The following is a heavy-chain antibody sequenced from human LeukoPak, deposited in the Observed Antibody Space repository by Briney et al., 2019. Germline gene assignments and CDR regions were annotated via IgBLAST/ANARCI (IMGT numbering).Heavy chain of an antibody. CDR3: ARDLVVVTGLRTRGTFDI. D-gene: IGHD2-21*02. CDR1: GYNFTSYY. Sequence: GASVKVSCKASGYNFTSYYMHWVRQAPGQGLEWMGIINTSGGTTSYAQKFQGRVTVTRDTSTSTVYMELSSLRSEDTAVYYCARDLVVVTGLRTRGTFDIWGQGTMVTVSS. V-gene: IGHV1-46*01. CDR2: INTSGGTT. J-gene: IGHJ3*02.